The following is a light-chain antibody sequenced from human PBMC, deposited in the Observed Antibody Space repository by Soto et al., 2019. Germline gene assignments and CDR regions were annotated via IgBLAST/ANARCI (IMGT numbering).Light chain of an antibody. Sequence: ELTQPPSVSVSPGQTASISCSGDKLGDRYACWYQQKPGQSPVLVISQDSKRPSGIPERFSGSNSGDTATLTISGTQAMDEADYYCQAWDNSLVVFGGGTKLTVL. CDR2: QDS. CDR1: KLGDRY. CDR3: QAWDNSLVV. J-gene: IGLJ2*01. V-gene: IGLV3-1*01.